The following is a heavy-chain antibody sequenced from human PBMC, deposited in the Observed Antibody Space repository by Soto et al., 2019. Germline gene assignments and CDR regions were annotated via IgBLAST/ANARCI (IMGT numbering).Heavy chain of an antibody. CDR2: ISAYNVNT. J-gene: IGHJ6*02. D-gene: IGHD3-3*01. CDR1: GYTFTSYG. Sequence: QVQLVQSGAEVKKPGASVKVSCKASGYTFTSYGISWVRQAPGQGLDWMGWISAYNVNTNYAQKLQGRVTMTTDTSTSTAYMELRSLRSDDTAVYYCARGYDFWSGYYTDPDYYYYYGMDVWGQGTTVTVSS. CDR3: ARGYDFWSGYYTDPDYYYYYGMDV. V-gene: IGHV1-18*04.